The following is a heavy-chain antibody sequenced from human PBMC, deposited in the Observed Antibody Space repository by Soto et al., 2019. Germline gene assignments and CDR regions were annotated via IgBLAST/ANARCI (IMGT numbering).Heavy chain of an antibody. Sequence: GGSLRLSCAASGFTFSSYAMHWVRQAPGKGLEWVAVISYDGSNKYYADSVKGRFTISRDNSKNTLYLQMNSLRAEDTAVYYCARDSRYGPPEWLRFGFDYWGQGTLVTVSS. D-gene: IGHD5-12*01. CDR2: ISYDGSNK. V-gene: IGHV3-30-3*01. CDR3: ARDSRYGPPEWLRFGFDY. CDR1: GFTFSSYA. J-gene: IGHJ4*02.